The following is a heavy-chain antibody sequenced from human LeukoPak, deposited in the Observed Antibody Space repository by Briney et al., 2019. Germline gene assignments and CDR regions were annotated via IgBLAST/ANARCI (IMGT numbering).Heavy chain of an antibody. CDR2: IYYSGST. J-gene: IGHJ4*02. CDR3: AREVADCSGGSCYYYFDY. CDR1: GGSISSYY. D-gene: IGHD2-15*01. V-gene: IGHV4-59*01. Sequence: SETLSLTCTVSGGSISSYYWSWIRQPPGKGLEWIGYIYYSGSTNYNPSLKSRVTISVDTSKNQFSLKLSSVTAADTAVYYCAREVADCSGGSCYYYFDYWGQGTLVTVSS.